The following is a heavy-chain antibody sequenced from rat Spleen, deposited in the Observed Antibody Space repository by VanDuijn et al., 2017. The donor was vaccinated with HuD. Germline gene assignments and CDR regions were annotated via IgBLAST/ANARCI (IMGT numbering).Heavy chain of an antibody. J-gene: IGHJ2*01. CDR1: GFTFNNYW. CDR2: ITNASGRT. V-gene: IGHV5-31*01. Sequence: EVQLVESGGGLVQPGGSLKLSCVASGFTFNNYWMTWIRQAPGKGLEWVASITNASGRTYYSDSVKGRFTISRDNAKSTLYLQMDSLKSEDTATYYCARPTTGIPFNYWGQGVMVTVSS. D-gene: IGHD1-9*01. CDR3: ARPTTGIPFNY.